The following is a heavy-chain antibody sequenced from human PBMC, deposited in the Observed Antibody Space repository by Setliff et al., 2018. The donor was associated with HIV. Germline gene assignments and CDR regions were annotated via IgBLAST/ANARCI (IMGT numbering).Heavy chain of an antibody. CDR1: GGTFTRNC. Sequence: ASVKVSCKVSGGTFTRNCISWVRQAPGQGLEWMGWINTYTANPMYAQGFTGRFVFSLDTSVRTAYLQISSLKAEDTALYYCARDRGVRGDNDAFNIWGLGTMVTVSS. CDR2: INTYTANP. J-gene: IGHJ3*02. CDR3: ARDRGVRGDNDAFNI. V-gene: IGHV7-4-1*02. D-gene: IGHD3-10*01.